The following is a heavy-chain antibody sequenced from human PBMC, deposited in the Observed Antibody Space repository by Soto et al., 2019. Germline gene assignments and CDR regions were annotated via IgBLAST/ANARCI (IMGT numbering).Heavy chain of an antibody. Sequence: QVQLVQSGAEVKKPGSSVKVSCKASGGTFSSYTISWVRQAPGQGLEWMGRIIPILGIANYAQKFQGRVTITAEKPRSTAYWELSSRRSEDTAVYYWAGCSSTSCYGFFGGFPPGGQGTLVTVSS. D-gene: IGHD2-2*01. CDR3: AGCSSTSCYGFFGGFPP. J-gene: IGHJ5*02. CDR1: GGTFSSYT. CDR2: IIPILGIA. V-gene: IGHV1-69*02.